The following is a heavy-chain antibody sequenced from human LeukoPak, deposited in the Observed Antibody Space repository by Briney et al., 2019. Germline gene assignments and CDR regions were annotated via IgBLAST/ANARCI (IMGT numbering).Heavy chain of an antibody. CDR3: ASVGDSSSWYYFDY. V-gene: IGHV4-61*02. Sequence: SETLSLTCTVSGGSISSSSYYWRWIRQPAGKGLEWIGRIYTSGSTNYNPSLKSRVTMSVDTSKNQFSLKLSSVTAADTAVYYCASVGDSSSWYYFDYWGQGTLVTVSS. D-gene: IGHD6-13*01. CDR2: IYTSGST. J-gene: IGHJ4*02. CDR1: GGSISSSSYY.